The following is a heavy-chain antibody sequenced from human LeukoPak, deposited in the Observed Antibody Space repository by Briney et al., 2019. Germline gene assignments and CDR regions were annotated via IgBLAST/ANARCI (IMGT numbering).Heavy chain of an antibody. D-gene: IGHD5-24*01. Sequence: GASVKVSCKASGYTFTSYGISWVRQAPGQGPEWMGVIGPSGGSTTYAQKFQGRVTLTRDMSTSTDYLELSSLRSEDTAVYYCARDNSVRDGAWWFNPWGQGTLVTVSS. CDR2: IGPSGGST. V-gene: IGHV1-46*01. CDR1: GYTFTSYG. J-gene: IGHJ5*02. CDR3: ARDNSVRDGAWWFNP.